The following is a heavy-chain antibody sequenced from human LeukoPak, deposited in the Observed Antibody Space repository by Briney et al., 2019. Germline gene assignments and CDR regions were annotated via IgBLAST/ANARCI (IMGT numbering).Heavy chain of an antibody. J-gene: IGHJ5*02. D-gene: IGHD3-10*01. CDR3: AASAYYYGSGPFDP. Sequence: PGGSLRLSCAASGFTFSSYWMHWVRQAPGKGLVWVSRIKSDGSSTSYADSVKGRFTISRDNAKSSLYLQMSSLRVEDTAVYYCAASAYYYGSGPFDPWGQGTLVTVSS. V-gene: IGHV3-74*01. CDR1: GFTFSSYW. CDR2: IKSDGSST.